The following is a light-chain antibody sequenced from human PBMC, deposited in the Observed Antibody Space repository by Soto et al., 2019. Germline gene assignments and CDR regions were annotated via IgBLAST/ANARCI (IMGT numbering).Light chain of an antibody. J-gene: IGKJ2*01. CDR2: GAS. CDR1: QSVSSN. V-gene: IGKV3-15*01. Sequence: EIVMTQSPATLSVSPGDRATVSCRASQSVSSNLAWYQQKPGQAPRLLIYGASTKATGIPARFSSSGSGTEFSLTISSLQSEDFAVYYCQQYNNWPPVYTFGQGNKLEIK. CDR3: QQYNNWPPVYT.